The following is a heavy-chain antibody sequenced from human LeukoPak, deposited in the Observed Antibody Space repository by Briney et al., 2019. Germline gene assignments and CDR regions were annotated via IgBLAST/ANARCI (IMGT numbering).Heavy chain of an antibody. CDR1: GFTFSSYS. D-gene: IGHD2-21*02. J-gene: IGHJ6*02. CDR3: ARVVVTAIDYYYGMDV. Sequence: PGGSLRLSCAASGFTFSSYSMNWVRQAPGKGLEWVSYISSSSSTIYYADSVKGRFTISRDNAKNSLYLQMNSLRAEDTAVYYCARVVVTAIDYYYGMDVWGQGTTVTVSS. CDR2: ISSSSSTI. V-gene: IGHV3-48*01.